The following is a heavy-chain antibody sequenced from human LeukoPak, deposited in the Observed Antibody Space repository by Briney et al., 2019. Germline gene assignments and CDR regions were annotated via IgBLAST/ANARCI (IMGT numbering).Heavy chain of an antibody. D-gene: IGHD3-9*01. CDR1: GFTFSSYA. CDR2: ISYDGTNK. Sequence: PGGSLRLSCAASGFTFSSYAIHWVRQAPGKGLEWVAIISYDGTNKYYADSVRGRFTISRDNSKNTLYLQMNSLRAEDTAVYYCARDFGWLSGFDYWGQGTLVTVSS. CDR3: ARDFGWLSGFDY. J-gene: IGHJ4*02. V-gene: IGHV3-30-3*01.